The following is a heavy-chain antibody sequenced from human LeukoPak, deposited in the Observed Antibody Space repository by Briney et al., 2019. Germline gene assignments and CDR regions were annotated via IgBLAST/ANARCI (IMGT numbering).Heavy chain of an antibody. CDR1: GYTFTGYY. J-gene: IGHJ4*02. CDR3: ATYQYDSGTYLAY. Sequence: ASVTVSFKASGYTFTGYYIHWVRQAPGQGRDWMGWINPNSGGTNYEQKFQGRVTMTRDTSISTAYMELSRLRSDDTAVYYCATYQYDSGTYLAYWGQGTLATDSS. CDR2: INPNSGGT. V-gene: IGHV1-2*02. D-gene: IGHD3-10*01.